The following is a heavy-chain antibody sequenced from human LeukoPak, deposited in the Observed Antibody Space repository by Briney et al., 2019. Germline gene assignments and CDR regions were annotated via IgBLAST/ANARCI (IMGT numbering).Heavy chain of an antibody. D-gene: IGHD4-17*01. CDR2: INHSGST. J-gene: IGHJ4*02. Sequence: SETLSLTCAVYGGSFSGYYWSWIRQPPGKGLEGIGEINHSGSTNYNPSLTSRGTISVDTSKNQLSLKLSSVTAADTAVYYSATGRQDSGHYVSATEIDYWGQGTLVTVSS. CDR1: GGSFSGYY. V-gene: IGHV4-34*01. CDR3: ATGRQDSGHYVSATEIDY.